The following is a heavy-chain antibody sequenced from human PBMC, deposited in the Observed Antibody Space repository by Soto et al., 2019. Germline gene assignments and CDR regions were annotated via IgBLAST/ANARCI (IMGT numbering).Heavy chain of an antibody. CDR1: GGSISSYW. D-gene: IGHD1-26*01. V-gene: IGHV4-4*02. CDR2: IYHSGST. CDR3: ARGSGSYPNNWFDP. Sequence: PSETLSLTCTVSGGSISSYWWSWVRQPPGKGLEWIGEIYHSGSTNYNPSLKSRVTISVDKSKNQFSLKLSSVTAADTAVYYCARGSGSYPNNWFDPWGQGTLVTVSS. J-gene: IGHJ5*01.